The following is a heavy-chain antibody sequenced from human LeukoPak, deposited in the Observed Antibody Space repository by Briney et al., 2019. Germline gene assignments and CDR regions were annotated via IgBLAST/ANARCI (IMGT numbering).Heavy chain of an antibody. CDR3: ASGGPYGSGVRWFDP. Sequence: SQTLSLTCAVSGGSISSGGYSWSWIRQPPGKGLEWIGYIYHSGSTYYNPSLKSRVTISVDRSKNQFSLKLSSVTAADTAVYYCASGGPYGSGVRWFDPWGQGTLVTVSS. V-gene: IGHV4-30-2*01. CDR1: GGSISSGGYS. D-gene: IGHD3-10*01. CDR2: IYHSGST. J-gene: IGHJ5*02.